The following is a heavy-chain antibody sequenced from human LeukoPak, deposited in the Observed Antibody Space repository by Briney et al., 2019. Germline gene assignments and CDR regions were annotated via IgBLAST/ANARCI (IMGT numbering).Heavy chain of an antibody. Sequence: GGSLRLSCAASGFTFSSYAMSWVRQAPGKGLEWVSTISGSGGITYYADSVKGRFTISRDNSKNMLYLQMNSLRAEDAAVYYCAKDTGRTTVTTNYYGMDVWGQGTTVIVSS. CDR2: ISGSGGIT. CDR1: GFTFSSYA. V-gene: IGHV3-23*01. J-gene: IGHJ6*02. CDR3: AKDTGRTTVTTNYYGMDV. D-gene: IGHD4-17*01.